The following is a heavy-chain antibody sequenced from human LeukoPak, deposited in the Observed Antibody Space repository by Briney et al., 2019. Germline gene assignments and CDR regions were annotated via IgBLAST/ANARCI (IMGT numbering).Heavy chain of an antibody. CDR2: ISSSSSYI. CDR1: GFTFSSFE. J-gene: IGHJ4*02. V-gene: IGHV3-21*01. CDR3: ARDQDIELEWLRLFDY. D-gene: IGHD5-12*01. Sequence: GGSLRLSCAVSGFTFSSFEMNWVRQAPGKGLEWVSSISSSSSYIYYADSVKGRFTISRDNAKNSLYLQMNSLRAEDTAVYYCARDQDIELEWLRLFDYWGQGTLVTVSS.